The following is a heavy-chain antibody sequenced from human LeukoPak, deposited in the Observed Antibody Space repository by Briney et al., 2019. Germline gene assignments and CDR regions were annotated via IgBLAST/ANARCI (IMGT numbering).Heavy chain of an antibody. V-gene: IGHV3-13*01. CDR2: IGTAGDT. CDR1: GFTFSSYD. J-gene: IGHJ6*02. Sequence: GGSLRLSRAASGFTFSSYDMHWVRQATGKGLEWVSAIGTAGDTYYPGSVKGRFTISRENAKNSLYLQMNSLRAGDTAVYYCARETNYYGMDVWGQGTTVTVSS. CDR3: ARETNYYGMDV.